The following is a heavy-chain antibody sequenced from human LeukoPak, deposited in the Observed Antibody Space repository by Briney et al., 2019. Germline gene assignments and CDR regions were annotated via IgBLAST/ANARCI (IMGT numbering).Heavy chain of an antibody. D-gene: IGHD3-22*01. CDR1: GGTFSSYA. CDR3: ARDRGSRDSSAGY. V-gene: IGHV1-69*04. CDR2: IIPILGIA. Sequence: SVKVSCKASGGTFSSYAISWVRQAPGQGLEWMGRIIPILGIANYAQKFQGRVTITADKSTSTAYMELRSLRSDDTAVYYCARDRGSRDSSAGYWGQGTLVTVSS. J-gene: IGHJ4*02.